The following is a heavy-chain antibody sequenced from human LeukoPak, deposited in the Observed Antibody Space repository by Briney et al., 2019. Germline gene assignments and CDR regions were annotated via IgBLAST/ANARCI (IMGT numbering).Heavy chain of an antibody. J-gene: IGHJ4*02. CDR1: GFSISSGYY. CDR2: IYHSGST. V-gene: IGHV4-38-2*02. D-gene: IGHD5-24*01. CDR3: ASSRDGYNSGDY. Sequence: PSETLSLTCTVSGFSISSGYYWGWIRQPPGKGLEWIGSIYHSGSTYYNPSLRSRVTISVDTSKNQFSLRLSSVTAADTAVYYCASSRDGYNSGDYWGQGTLVTVSS.